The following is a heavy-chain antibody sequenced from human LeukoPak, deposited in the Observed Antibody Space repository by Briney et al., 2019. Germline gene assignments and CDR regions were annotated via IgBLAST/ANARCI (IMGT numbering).Heavy chain of an antibody. D-gene: IGHD3-22*01. V-gene: IGHV4-4*02. J-gene: IGHJ4*02. CDR3: ASSPSGYWWNFDC. CDR1: GVSISSSEW. Sequence: PSGTLSLTCAVSGVSISSSEWWIWVRQPPGKGLEWIGSIYYSGSTYNNPSLKSRVTISVDTTKNQFSLKLTSVTAADTAVYYCASSPSGYWWNFDCWGQGTLVTVSS. CDR2: IYYSGST.